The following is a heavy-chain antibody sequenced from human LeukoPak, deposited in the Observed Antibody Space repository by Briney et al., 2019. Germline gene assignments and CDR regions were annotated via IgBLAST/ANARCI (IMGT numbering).Heavy chain of an antibody. J-gene: IGHJ4*02. CDR1: GGTFSSYA. V-gene: IGHV1-69*04. D-gene: IGHD6-6*01. Sequence: SVKVSCKASGGTFSSYAISWVRQAPGQGLEWMGRIIPILGIANYAQKFQGRVTITTDESTSTAYMDLTSLRSEDTAVYFCARGLGLSSSFLVGGEYFDSWGQGTLVTVSS. CDR2: IIPILGIA. CDR3: ARGLGLSSSFLVGGEYFDS.